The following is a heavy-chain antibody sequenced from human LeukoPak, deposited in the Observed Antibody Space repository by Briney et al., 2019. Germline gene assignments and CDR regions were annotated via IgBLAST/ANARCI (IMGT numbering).Heavy chain of an antibody. D-gene: IGHD2-21*02. CDR3: VKARMPHCGADCLES. Sequence: GGSLRLSCAASGFTFSNYGMSWVRQAPGKGLEWVSVIRGSGGGTYYADSVKGRFTISRDNSKNTVYLQMNSLRAEDTAVYYCVKARMPHCGADCLESWGQGTLVTVSS. J-gene: IGHJ4*02. V-gene: IGHV3-23*01. CDR2: IRGSGGGT. CDR1: GFTFSNYG.